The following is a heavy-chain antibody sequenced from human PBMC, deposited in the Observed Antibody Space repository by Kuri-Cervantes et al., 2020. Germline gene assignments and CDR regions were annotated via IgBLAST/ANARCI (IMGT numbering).Heavy chain of an antibody. D-gene: IGHD1-14*01. J-gene: IGHJ5*02. CDR2: IIPIFGTA. CDR1: GGTFSSYA. CDR3: ARRKGNWFDP. V-gene: IGHV1-69*05. Sequence: SVKVSCKASGGTFSSYAISWVRQAPGQGLEWMGGIIPIFGTANYAQKFQGRVTITTDTSTSTAYMELRSLRSDDTAVYYCARRKGNWFDPWGQGTLVTVSS.